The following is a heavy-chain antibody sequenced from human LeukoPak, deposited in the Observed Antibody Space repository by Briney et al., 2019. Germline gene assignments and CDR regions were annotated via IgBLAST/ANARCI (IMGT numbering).Heavy chain of an antibody. Sequence: SETLSLTCTVSGGSISTYYWSWIRQPPGKGLEWIGYISYSGSTNYNPSLKSRVTISVDTSKNQFSLKLSSVTAADTAVYYCARNVRYYYYMDVWGKGTTVTVSS. CDR2: ISYSGST. J-gene: IGHJ6*03. CDR1: GGSISTYY. V-gene: IGHV4-59*01. CDR3: ARNVRYYYYMDV. D-gene: IGHD3-16*01.